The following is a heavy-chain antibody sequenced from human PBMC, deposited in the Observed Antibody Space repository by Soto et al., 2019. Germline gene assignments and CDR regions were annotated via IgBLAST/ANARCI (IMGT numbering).Heavy chain of an antibody. CDR3: AKPSAPWLGMDV. CDR2: ISGSGGST. CDR1: GFTFSSYA. V-gene: IGHV3-23*01. J-gene: IGHJ6*02. Sequence: GGTLRLSCAASGFTFSSYAMSWVRQAPGKGLEWVSAISGSGGSTYYADSVKGRFTISRDNSKNTLYLQMNSLRAEDTAVYYCAKPSAPWLGMDVWGQGTTVTVSS. D-gene: IGHD5-12*01.